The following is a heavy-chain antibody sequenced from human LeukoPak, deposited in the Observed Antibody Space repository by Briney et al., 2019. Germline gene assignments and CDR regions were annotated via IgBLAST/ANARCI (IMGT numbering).Heavy chain of an antibody. Sequence: PGGSLRLSCAVSGFTFSSYGMNWVRQAPGKGLEWVSYISSGGSTIYYADSVKGRFTISRDNAKNSLYLQMNSLRAEDTAVYYCASPRHSSSRELDYWGQGTLVTVSS. CDR3: ASPRHSSSRELDY. CDR1: GFTFSSYG. J-gene: IGHJ4*02. CDR2: ISSGGSTI. V-gene: IGHV3-48*03. D-gene: IGHD6-13*01.